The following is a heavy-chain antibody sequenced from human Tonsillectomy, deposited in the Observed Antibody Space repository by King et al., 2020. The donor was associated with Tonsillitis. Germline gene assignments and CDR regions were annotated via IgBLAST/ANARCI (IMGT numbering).Heavy chain of an antibody. D-gene: IGHD2-15*01. V-gene: IGHV4-59*01. Sequence: VQLQESGPGLVKPSETLSLTCTVSGGSISSYYWSWIRQPPGKGLEWIGYIYYSGGTNYNPSLKSRVTISVDTSKNQFSLKLSSVTAADTAVYYCARTCSGGSCHVPDAFDIWGQGSMVTVSS. J-gene: IGHJ3*02. CDR3: ARTCSGGSCHVPDAFDI. CDR2: IYYSGGT. CDR1: GGSISSYY.